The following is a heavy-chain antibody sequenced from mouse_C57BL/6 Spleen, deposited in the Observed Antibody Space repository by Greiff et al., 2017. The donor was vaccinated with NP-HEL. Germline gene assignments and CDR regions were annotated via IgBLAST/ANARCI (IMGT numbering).Heavy chain of an antibody. Sequence: VQLQQSGAELVRPGASVKLSCTASGFNIKDYYMHWVKQRPEQGLEWIGRIDPEDGDTEYAPKFQGKATMTADTSSNTAYLQLSSLTAEDTAVYYCTGGGSSLFDYWGQGTTLTVSS. CDR2: IDPEDGDT. J-gene: IGHJ2*01. V-gene: IGHV14-1*01. D-gene: IGHD1-1*01. CDR3: TGGGSSLFDY. CDR1: GFNIKDYY.